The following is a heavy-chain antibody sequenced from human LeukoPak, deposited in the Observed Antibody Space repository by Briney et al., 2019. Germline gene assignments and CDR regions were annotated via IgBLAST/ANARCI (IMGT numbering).Heavy chain of an antibody. CDR1: GYTFTGYY. CDR2: INPNSGGT. CDR3: ARDPSPCTSCHRNWFDP. Sequence: ASVKVSCKASGYTFTGYYMHWVRQAPGQGLEWMGWINPNSGGTNYAQKFQGRVTMTRDTSISTAYMELSRLRSDDTAVYYCARDPSPCTSCHRNWFDPWGQGTLVTVSS. V-gene: IGHV1-2*02. D-gene: IGHD2-2*01. J-gene: IGHJ5*02.